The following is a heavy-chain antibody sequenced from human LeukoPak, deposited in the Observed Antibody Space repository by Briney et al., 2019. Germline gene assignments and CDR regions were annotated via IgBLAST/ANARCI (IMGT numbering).Heavy chain of an antibody. J-gene: IGHJ5*02. CDR2: ISSSSSTI. CDR3: ARESTHFWSQEWVNWFDP. D-gene: IGHD3-3*02. CDR1: GFTFSSYE. Sequence: GGSLRLSCAASGFTFSSYEMNWVRQAPGKGLEWVSYISSSSSTIYYADSVKGRFTISRDNAKNSLYLQMNSLRAEDTAVYYCARESTHFWSQEWVNWFDPWGQGTLVTVSS. V-gene: IGHV3-48*03.